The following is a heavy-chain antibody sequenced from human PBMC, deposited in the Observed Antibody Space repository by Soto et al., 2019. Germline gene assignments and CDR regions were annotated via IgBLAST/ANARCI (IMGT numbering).Heavy chain of an antibody. D-gene: IGHD1-26*01. CDR2: IKSKTDGGTT. CDR1: GFTFSNAW. V-gene: IGHV3-15*01. CDR3: TTRIVGSTTLLVY. J-gene: IGHJ4*02. Sequence: EVQLVESGGGLVKPGESLRLSCAASGFTFSNAWMSWVRQAPGKGLEWVGRIKSKTDGGTTDYAAAVKGRFTISRDDSKNTLYLQMNSLKTEDTAVYYCTTRIVGSTTLLVYWGQGNLVTVSS.